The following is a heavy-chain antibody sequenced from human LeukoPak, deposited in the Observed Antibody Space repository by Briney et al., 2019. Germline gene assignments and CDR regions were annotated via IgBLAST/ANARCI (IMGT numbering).Heavy chain of an antibody. V-gene: IGHV3-30*18. Sequence: EGSLRLSCAASGFTFSSYGMHWVRQAPGKGLEWVAVISYDGSNKYYADSVKGRFTISRDNSKNTLYLQMNSLRAEDTAVYYCAKPYYYGSGSYYNPIDYWGQGTLVTVSS. CDR2: ISYDGSNK. CDR1: GFTFSSYG. CDR3: AKPYYYGSGSYYNPIDY. J-gene: IGHJ4*02. D-gene: IGHD3-10*01.